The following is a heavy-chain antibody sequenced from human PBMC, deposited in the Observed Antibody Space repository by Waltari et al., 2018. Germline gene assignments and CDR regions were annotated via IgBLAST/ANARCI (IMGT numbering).Heavy chain of an antibody. CDR2: IYTSGST. J-gene: IGHJ4*02. CDR3: ARDSGPGIAAADPFDY. V-gene: IGHV4-4*07. CDR1: GGSISSYY. D-gene: IGHD6-13*01. Sequence: QVQLQESGPGLVKPSETLSLTCTVSGGSISSYYWSWIRQPAGKGLEWIGRIYTSGSTNYNPSLKSRVTKSVDTSKNQFSLKLSSVTAADTAVYYCARDSGPGIAAADPFDYWGQGTLVTVSS.